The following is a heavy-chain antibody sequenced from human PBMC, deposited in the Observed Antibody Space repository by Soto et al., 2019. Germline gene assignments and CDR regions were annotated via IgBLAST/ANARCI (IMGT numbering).Heavy chain of an antibody. CDR1: GYTFTSYY. CDR3: EREHDSGDYDYGMDV. V-gene: IGHV1-46*01. Sequence: ASVKVSCKASGYTFTSYYMHWVRQAPGQGLEWMGIINPSGGSTSYAQKFQGRVTMTRDTSTSTVYMELSSLRSEDTAVYYCEREHDSGDYDYGMDVWGQGPTVTVS. CDR2: INPSGGST. J-gene: IGHJ6*02. D-gene: IGHD4-17*01.